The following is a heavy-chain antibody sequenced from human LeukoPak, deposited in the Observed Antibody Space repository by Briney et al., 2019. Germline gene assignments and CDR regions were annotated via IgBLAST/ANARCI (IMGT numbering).Heavy chain of an antibody. CDR1: GFTVSSNY. V-gene: IGHV3-53*01. J-gene: IGHJ3*02. CDR2: IYSGGST. Sequence: GGSLRLSCAASGFTVSSNYMSWVRQAPGKGLEWVSVIYSGGSTYYADSVKGRFTISRDNSKNTLYLQMNNLRAEDSALYYCARGGRGSAAVVAPRSFDIWGQGTMVTVSS. D-gene: IGHD3-22*01. CDR3: ARGGRGSAAVVAPRSFDI.